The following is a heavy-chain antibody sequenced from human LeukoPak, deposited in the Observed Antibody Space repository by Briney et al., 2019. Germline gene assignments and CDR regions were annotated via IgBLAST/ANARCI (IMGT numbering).Heavy chain of an antibody. D-gene: IGHD3-16*01. CDR3: ARDPFGGKIFDF. CDR2: ISYDKDKE. Sequence: GGSLRLSCAVSGFTPSAYSMHWVRQTPGKGLEWLAVISYDKDKEYYADSVRGRFTTSRDNSRDTLYLQLSSLRPEDTAVYYCARDPFGGKIFDFWGQGTLVTVSS. CDR1: GFTPSAYS. J-gene: IGHJ4*02. V-gene: IGHV3-30*03.